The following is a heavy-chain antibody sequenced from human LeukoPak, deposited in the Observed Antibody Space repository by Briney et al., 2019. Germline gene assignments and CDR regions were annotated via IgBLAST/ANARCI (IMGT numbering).Heavy chain of an antibody. CDR3: ARGVLKPYYYYYMDV. CDR1: GYTFTSYY. Sequence: ASVKVSCKASGYTFTSYYMHWVRQAPGQGLEWMGIINPSGGSTSYAQKFQGRVTMTRDMSTSTVYMELSSLRSEDTAVYYCARGVLKPYYYYYMDVWGKGTTVAISS. CDR2: INPSGGST. D-gene: IGHD3-16*01. V-gene: IGHV1-46*01. J-gene: IGHJ6*03.